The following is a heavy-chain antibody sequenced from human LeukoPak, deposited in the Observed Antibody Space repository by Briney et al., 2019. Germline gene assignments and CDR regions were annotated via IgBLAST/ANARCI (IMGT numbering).Heavy chain of an antibody. CDR1: GGSFGGYY. CDR2: INHSGST. CDR3: ARVGSGWGDIDY. V-gene: IGHV4-34*01. J-gene: IGHJ4*02. Sequence: SETLSLTCAVYGGSFGGYYWSWIRQPPGKGLEWIGEINHSGSTNYNPSLKSRVTISVDTSKNQFSLKLSSVAAADTAVYYCARVGSGWGDIDYWGQGTLVTVSS. D-gene: IGHD6-19*01.